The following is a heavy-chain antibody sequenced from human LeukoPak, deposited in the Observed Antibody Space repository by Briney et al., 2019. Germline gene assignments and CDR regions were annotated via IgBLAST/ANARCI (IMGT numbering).Heavy chain of an antibody. D-gene: IGHD4-17*01. CDR1: GFTFSGAW. J-gene: IGHJ6*02. Sequence: PGGSLRLSCVTSGFTFSGAWVIWVRQAPGSGLECVGRVKSKVDGGTAECADPLKGRFTISRDDSRNTFYLQMDSLKSEDTGVYYCVADLPGVTTNYGMDFWGQGTTVTVSS. V-gene: IGHV3-15*05. CDR2: VKSKVDGGTA. CDR3: VADLPGVTTNYGMDF.